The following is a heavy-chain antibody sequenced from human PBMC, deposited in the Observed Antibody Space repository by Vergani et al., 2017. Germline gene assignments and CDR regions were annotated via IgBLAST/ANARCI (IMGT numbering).Heavy chain of an antibody. CDR3: AREKFGVVNYYYYGMDV. V-gene: IGHV3-9*01. Sequence: EVQLVESGGGLVQPGRSLRLSCAASGFTFDDYAMHWVRQAPGKGLEWVSGISWNSGSIGYADSVKGRFTISRDNAKNSLYLQMNSLRAEDTAVYYCAREKFGVVNYYYYGMDVWGQGTTVTVSS. CDR1: GFTFDDYA. D-gene: IGHD3-3*01. CDR2: ISWNSGSI. J-gene: IGHJ6*02.